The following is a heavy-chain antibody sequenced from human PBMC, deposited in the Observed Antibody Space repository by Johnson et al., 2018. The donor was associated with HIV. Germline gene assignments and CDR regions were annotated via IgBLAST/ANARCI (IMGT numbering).Heavy chain of an antibody. CDR2: IYSGGNT. J-gene: IGHJ3*01. D-gene: IGHD2-15*01. CDR1: GFTFDDHG. CDR3: ARERGISGGFDF. V-gene: IGHV3-66*01. Sequence: VQLVESGGGVERPGGSLRLSCAGSGFTFDDHGMSWVRQAPGKGLVWVSVIYSGGNTYYADSVKGRFTISRDNSKNTLYLQINSLRVEDTAVYYCARERGISGGFDFWGQGTRVSVSS.